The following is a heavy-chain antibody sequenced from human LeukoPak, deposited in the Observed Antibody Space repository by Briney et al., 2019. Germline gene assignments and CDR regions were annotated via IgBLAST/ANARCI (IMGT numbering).Heavy chain of an antibody. Sequence: PGRSLRLSCAASGFTFRNHGMHWVRQAPGKGLEWVAVIWYDGSNQYYADTVKGRFTISRDNSKNTLYLQMTSLRAEDTAVYYCARDIASVRMDVWAQGTTVTVSS. CDR3: ARDIASVRMDV. D-gene: IGHD2-15*01. V-gene: IGHV3-33*01. CDR2: IWYDGSNQ. J-gene: IGHJ6*02. CDR1: GFTFRNHG.